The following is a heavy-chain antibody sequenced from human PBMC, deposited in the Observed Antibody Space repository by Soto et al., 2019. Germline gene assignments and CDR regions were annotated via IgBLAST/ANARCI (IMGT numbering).Heavy chain of an antibody. CDR2: INPNSGGT. J-gene: IGHJ3*02. V-gene: IGHV1-2*04. D-gene: IGHD1-7*01. Sequence: ASVKVSCKASGYTFTGYYMHWVRQAPGQGLEWMGWINPNSGGTNYAQKFQGWVTMTRDTSISTAYMELSRLRSDDTAVYYCARDLEGITGTHDAFDIWGQGTMVTVS. CDR1: GYTFTGYY. CDR3: ARDLEGITGTHDAFDI.